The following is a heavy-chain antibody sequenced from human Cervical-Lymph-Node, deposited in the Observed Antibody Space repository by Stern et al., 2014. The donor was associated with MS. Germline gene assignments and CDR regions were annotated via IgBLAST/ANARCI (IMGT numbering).Heavy chain of an antibody. D-gene: IGHD2-2*01. Sequence: EVQLVESGGGLIQPGGSLRLSCAASGFSVTNNYMSWVRQAPGQGMEWLSVIYSGGTTYYADSVKGRFTNSRDNSENMLSLQMNSLRADDTAVYYCAKESSNWFLWGQGTLVTVSS. V-gene: IGHV3-53*01. J-gene: IGHJ4*02. CDR1: GFSVTNNY. CDR3: AKESSNWFL. CDR2: IYSGGTT.